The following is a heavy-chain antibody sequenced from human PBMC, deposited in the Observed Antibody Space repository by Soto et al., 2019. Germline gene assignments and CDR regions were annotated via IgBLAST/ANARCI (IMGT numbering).Heavy chain of an antibody. CDR3: AKFYGGNSAHTYTIDP. D-gene: IGHD2-21*02. CDR1: GFTFSSYA. J-gene: IGHJ5*02. Sequence: EVQLLESGGGLVQPGGSLRLSCAASGFTFSSYAMSWVRQAPGKGLEWVSTISSSGGSTHYADSVKGRFTISRDNSKYPLYLQMNSLSAEDTAVYYCAKFYGGNSAHTYTIDPWGQGTLVTVSS. CDR2: ISSSGGST. V-gene: IGHV3-23*01.